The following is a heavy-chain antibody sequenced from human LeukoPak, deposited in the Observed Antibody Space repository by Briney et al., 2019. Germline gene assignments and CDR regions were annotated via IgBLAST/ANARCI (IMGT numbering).Heavy chain of an antibody. V-gene: IGHV3-23*01. D-gene: IGHD3-22*01. J-gene: IGHJ4*02. CDR2: LSGSGGST. Sequence: GGSLRLSCAASGFTFSSYAMNWVRQAPGRGLEWVPALSGSGGSTYYADSVKGRFTISRDNSKNTLYLQMNSLRAEDTAVYYCAISYDDSLSGGFDYWGQGTLVTVSS. CDR3: AISYDDSLSGGFDY. CDR1: GFTFSSYA.